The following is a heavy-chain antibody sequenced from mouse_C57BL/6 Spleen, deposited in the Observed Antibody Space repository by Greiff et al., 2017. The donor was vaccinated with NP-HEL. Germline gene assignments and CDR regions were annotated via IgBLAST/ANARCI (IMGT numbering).Heavy chain of an antibody. D-gene: IGHD1-1*02. CDR2: ISSGSSTI. J-gene: IGHJ4*01. CDR1: GFTFSDYG. Sequence: EVKVVESGGGLVKPGGSLKLSCAASGFTFSDYGMHWVRQAPEKGLEWVAYISSGSSTIYYADTVKGRFTISRDNAKNTLFLQMTSLRSEDTAMYYCARRENDYGYAMDYWGQGTSVTVSS. CDR3: ARRENDYGYAMDY. V-gene: IGHV5-17*01.